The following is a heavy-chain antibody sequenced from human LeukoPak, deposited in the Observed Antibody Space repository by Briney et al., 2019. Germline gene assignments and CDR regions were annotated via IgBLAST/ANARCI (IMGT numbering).Heavy chain of an antibody. CDR1: GYSFTSYA. CDR3: ARAVGYCSSNSCYLGY. D-gene: IGHD2-2*01. V-gene: IGHV7-4-1*02. Sequence: GASVTVSCKASGYSFTSYAMNWVRQAPGQGLEWMGWINTDTGNPTFAQGFTGRFVFSLDTSVSTAYLQISSLNAEDTAVYYCARAVGYCSSNSCYLGYWGQGTLVTVSS. J-gene: IGHJ4*02. CDR2: INTDTGNP.